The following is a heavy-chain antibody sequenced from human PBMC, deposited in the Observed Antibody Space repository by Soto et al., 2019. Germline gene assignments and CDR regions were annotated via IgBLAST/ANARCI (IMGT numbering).Heavy chain of an antibody. D-gene: IGHD3-10*01. CDR3: ERHNGFGESYV. V-gene: IGHV1-18*01. J-gene: IGHJ6*02. CDR1: GYSFTSYG. CDR2: IGAYNGNT. Sequence: QVQLVQSGAEVKKPGASVKVSCKASGYSFTSYGISWVRQAPGQGLDWMGWIGAYNGNTNYAQNLQARGTMTTDTSTSTAYLELRSLRSDDTAVYYCERHNGFGESYVWGQGTTVTVSS.